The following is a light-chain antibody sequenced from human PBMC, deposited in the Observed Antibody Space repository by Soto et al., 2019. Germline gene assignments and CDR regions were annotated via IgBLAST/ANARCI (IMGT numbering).Light chain of an antibody. J-gene: IGKJ5*01. CDR1: QSIRSY. CDR3: QQSYSTPPT. CDR2: AAS. Sequence: SQMTQSPSSLSASVGDRVTITCRASQSIRSYLNWYQQKPGKAPKLLIYAASSLQSGVPSRFSGSGSGADFTLTISSLQPEDFATYYCQQSYSTPPTFGQGTRLDIK. V-gene: IGKV1-39*01.